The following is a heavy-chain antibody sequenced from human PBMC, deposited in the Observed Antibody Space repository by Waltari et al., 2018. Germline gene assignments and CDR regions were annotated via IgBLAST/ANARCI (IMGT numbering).Heavy chain of an antibody. J-gene: IGHJ5*02. CDR2: IGSSGRNT. CDR3: AKGPAARTNWFDP. CDR1: GFTFRSYD. D-gene: IGHD2-2*01. V-gene: IGHV3-23*01. Sequence: EVQLLESWGGLVQPGGSLRLPCAASGFTFRSYDMSWVRQAPGKGLEWVSVIGSSGRNTYYADSVKGRFTISRDDSKNTLYLQMNSLRAEDTAVYYCAKGPAARTNWFDPWGQGTLVTVSS.